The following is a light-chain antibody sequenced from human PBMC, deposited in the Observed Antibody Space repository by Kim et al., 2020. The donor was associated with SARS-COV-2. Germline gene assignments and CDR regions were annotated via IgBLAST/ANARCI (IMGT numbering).Light chain of an antibody. J-gene: IGKJ4*01. CDR3: QQCGTSPT. Sequence: EIVLTQSPSALSLSPGERATLSCRTSQSVSSSYLAWYQQKPGQAPRLLIYSASTRATGIPGRFSGTGSGTDFILTINRLEPEDSAVYFCQQCGTSPTFGGGTKVEI. CDR2: SAS. CDR1: QSVSSSY. V-gene: IGKV3-20*01.